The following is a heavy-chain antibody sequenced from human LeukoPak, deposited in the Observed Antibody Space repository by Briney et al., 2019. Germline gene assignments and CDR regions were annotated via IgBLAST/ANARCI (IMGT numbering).Heavy chain of an antibody. CDR1: GFTFSDYY. CDR3: ARKLPYFRKGYSSSWYWDY. V-gene: IGHV3-11*06. D-gene: IGHD6-13*01. CDR2: ISSSSSYI. J-gene: IGHJ4*02. Sequence: GGSLRLSCAASGFTFSDYYMSWIRRAPGKGLEWVSSISSSSSYIYYADSVKGRFTISRDNAKNSLYLQMNSLRAEDTAVYYCARKLPYFRKGYSSSWYWDYWGQGTLVTVSS.